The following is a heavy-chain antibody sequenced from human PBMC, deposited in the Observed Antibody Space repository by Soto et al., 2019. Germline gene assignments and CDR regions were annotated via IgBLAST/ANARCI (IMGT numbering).Heavy chain of an antibody. CDR1: GFTFSSYA. CDR3: AKADPGNSDGGIDCGMDV. Sequence: GGSLRLSCAASGFTFSSYAMSWVRQAPGKGLEWVSAISGSGGSTYYADSVKGRFTISRDNSKNKLYLQMNSLRAEDTAVYYCAKADPGNSDGGIDCGMDVWGQGTTVTVSS. J-gene: IGHJ6*02. V-gene: IGHV3-23*01. CDR2: ISGSGGST. D-gene: IGHD3-16*01.